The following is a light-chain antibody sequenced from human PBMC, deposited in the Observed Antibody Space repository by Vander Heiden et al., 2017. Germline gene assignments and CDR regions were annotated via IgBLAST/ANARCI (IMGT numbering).Light chain of an antibody. Sequence: QSVLTQPPSASGSPGQRVPIPCSGSSSNIGSNTVNWYQQLPGTAPKLLIYSNNQRPSGVPDRFSGSKSGTSASLGISGLQSEDEADYYCAAWDDSLNGWVFGGGTKLTVL. CDR3: AAWDDSLNGWV. CDR2: SNN. J-gene: IGLJ3*02. CDR1: SSNIGSNT. V-gene: IGLV1-44*01.